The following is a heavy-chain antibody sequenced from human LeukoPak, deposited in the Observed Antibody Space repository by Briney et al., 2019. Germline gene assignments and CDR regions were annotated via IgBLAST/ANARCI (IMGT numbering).Heavy chain of an antibody. Sequence: GGSLGLSCAASGFTFSSYAMSWVRQAPGKGLEWVSAISGSGGSTYYADSVKGRFTISRDNSKNTLYLQMNSLRAEDTAVYYCATDSSSWYYFDYWGQGTLVTVSS. CDR2: ISGSGGST. J-gene: IGHJ4*02. CDR3: ATDSSSWYYFDY. CDR1: GFTFSSYA. V-gene: IGHV3-23*01. D-gene: IGHD6-13*01.